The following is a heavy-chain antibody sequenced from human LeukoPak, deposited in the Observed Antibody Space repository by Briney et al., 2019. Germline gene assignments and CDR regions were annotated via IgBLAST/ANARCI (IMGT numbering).Heavy chain of an antibody. V-gene: IGHV3-21*01. CDR3: ATGGYCSGGSCYRFDY. CDR1: GSTFSSYS. J-gene: IGHJ4*02. Sequence: GGSLRLSCAASGSTFSSYSMNWVRQAPGKGLEWVSSISSSSSYIYYADSVKGRFTISRDNAKNSLYLQMNSLRAEDTAVYYCATGGYCSGGSCYRFDYWGQGTLVTVSS. D-gene: IGHD2-15*01. CDR2: ISSSSSYI.